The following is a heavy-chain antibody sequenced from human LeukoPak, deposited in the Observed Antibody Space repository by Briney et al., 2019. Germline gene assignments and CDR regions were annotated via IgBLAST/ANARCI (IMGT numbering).Heavy chain of an antibody. CDR3: ARGPSYFQH. CDR2: TYYRSKWYK. CDR1: GDTVSSNSAT. V-gene: IGHV6-1*01. J-gene: IGHJ1*01. Sequence: SQTLSLSCAISGDTVSSNSATWNWIRQSPSRGLEWLGRTYYRSKWYKYYAVSVKGRITINPDTSKNQFSLQLNSVTPEDTAVYYCARGPSYFQHWGQGTLVTVSS.